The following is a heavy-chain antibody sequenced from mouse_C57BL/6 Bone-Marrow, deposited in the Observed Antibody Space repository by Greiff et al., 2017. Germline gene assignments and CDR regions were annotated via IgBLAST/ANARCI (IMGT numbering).Heavy chain of an antibody. J-gene: IGHJ1*03. CDR1: GFSLTSYA. D-gene: IGHD1-1*01. V-gene: IGHV2-9-1*01. Sequence: VKLQESGPGLVAPSQSLSITCTVSGFSLTSYAISWVRQPPGKGLEWLGVIWTGGGTNYNSALKSRLSISKDNSKSQVFLKMNSLQTDDTARYYCARRALYGSSYVWYFDVWGTGTTVTVSS. CDR2: IWTGGGT. CDR3: ARRALYGSSYVWYFDV.